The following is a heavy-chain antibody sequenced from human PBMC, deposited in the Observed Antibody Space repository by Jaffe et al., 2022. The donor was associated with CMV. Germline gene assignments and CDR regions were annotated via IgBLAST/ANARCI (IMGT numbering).Heavy chain of an antibody. Sequence: EVQLVESGGGLIQPGGSLRLSCAASGFNVSSNYMNWVRQAPGRGLEWVSVFHSDGRTYYADSVKGRFTISRDSSKNTLYLQMDSLRAEDTATYYCAREVVTVFDDALDVWGQGTMVAVSS. D-gene: IGHD2-15*01. CDR1: GFNVSSNY. CDR3: AREVVTVFDDALDV. CDR2: FHSDGRT. J-gene: IGHJ3*01. V-gene: IGHV3-53*01.